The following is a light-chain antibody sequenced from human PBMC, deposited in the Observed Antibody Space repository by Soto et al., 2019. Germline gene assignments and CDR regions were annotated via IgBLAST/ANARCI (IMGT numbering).Light chain of an antibody. CDR3: SSYAGNNNKV. J-gene: IGLJ1*01. CDR1: SSDVGGYNY. CDR2: EVN. Sequence: QSALTQPPSASGSPGQSVTISCTGSSSDVGGYNYVSWYQQHPGKAPKLMIYEVNKRPSGVPDRFSGSKSGNTASLTVSGLQAEDEADYYCSSYAGNNNKVFGTGTKVTVL. V-gene: IGLV2-8*01.